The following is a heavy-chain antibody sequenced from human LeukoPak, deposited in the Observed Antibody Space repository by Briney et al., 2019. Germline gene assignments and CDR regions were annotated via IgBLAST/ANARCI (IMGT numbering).Heavy chain of an antibody. Sequence: ASVKVSCKASGYTFTSYGISWVRQAPGQGLEWMGWITGYNANAKYAQNLQGRVTMTTDTSTSTAYMDLRSLRSDDTAVYYCAGVYYYDSSGHNWFDPWGQGTLVTVSS. CDR3: AGVYYYDSSGHNWFDP. V-gene: IGHV1-18*01. CDR2: ITGYNANA. D-gene: IGHD3-22*01. CDR1: GYTFTSYG. J-gene: IGHJ5*02.